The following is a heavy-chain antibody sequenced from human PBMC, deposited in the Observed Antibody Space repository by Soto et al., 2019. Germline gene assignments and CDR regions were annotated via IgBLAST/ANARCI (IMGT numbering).Heavy chain of an antibody. CDR1: GGSISSYY. CDR3: ARDRGFLEWFYYGMDV. CDR2: IYYSGST. Sequence: SETLSLTCTVSGGSISSYYWSWIRQPPGKGLEWIGYIYYSGSTYYNPSLKSRVTISVDTSKNQFSLKLSSVTAADTAVYYCARDRGFLEWFYYGMDVWGQGTTVTVSS. D-gene: IGHD3-3*01. V-gene: IGHV4-30-4*01. J-gene: IGHJ6*02.